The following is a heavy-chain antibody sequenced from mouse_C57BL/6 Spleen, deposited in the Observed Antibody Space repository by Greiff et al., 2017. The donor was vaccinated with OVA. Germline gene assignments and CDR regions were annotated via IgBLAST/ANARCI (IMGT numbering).Heavy chain of an antibody. CDR1: GYTFTDYN. CDR2: INPNNGGT. D-gene: IGHD4-1*01. J-gene: IGHJ2*01. V-gene: IGHV1-22*01. CDR3: ARPSLGRGYFDY. Sequence: VQLQQSGPELVKPGASVTMSCKASGYTFTDYNMHWVKQSHGKSLEWIGYINPNNGGTSYNQKFKGKATLTVNKSSSTAYMELRSLTSEDSAVYYCARPSLGRGYFDYWGQGTTLTVSS.